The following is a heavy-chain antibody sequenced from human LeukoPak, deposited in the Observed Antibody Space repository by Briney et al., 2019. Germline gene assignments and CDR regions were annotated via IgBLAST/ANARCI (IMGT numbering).Heavy chain of an antibody. V-gene: IGHV3-7*03. Sequence: GGSLRLSCAASGFTFSDYWMHWVRQAPGKGLEWVANTKQDGSEKFYVDSVRGRFTISGDNAKNSLYLQMNSLRAEDTAVYYCARAMDVWGQGTTVTVSS. J-gene: IGHJ6*02. CDR1: GFTFSDYW. CDR3: ARAMDV. CDR2: TKQDGSEK.